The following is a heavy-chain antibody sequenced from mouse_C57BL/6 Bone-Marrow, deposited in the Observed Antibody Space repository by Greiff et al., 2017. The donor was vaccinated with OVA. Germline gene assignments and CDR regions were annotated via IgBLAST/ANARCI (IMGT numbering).Heavy chain of an antibody. D-gene: IGHD1-1*01. CDR2: INPNNGGT. V-gene: IGHV1-22*01. Sequence: EVQLVESGPELVKPGASVKMSCKASGYTFTDYNMHWVKQSHGKSLEWIGYINPNNGGTSYNQKFKGKATLTVNKSSSTAYLELRSLTSEDSAVYYCARVGYYGSSSWFAYWGQGTLVTVSA. CDR1: GYTFTDYN. J-gene: IGHJ3*01. CDR3: ARVGYYGSSSWFAY.